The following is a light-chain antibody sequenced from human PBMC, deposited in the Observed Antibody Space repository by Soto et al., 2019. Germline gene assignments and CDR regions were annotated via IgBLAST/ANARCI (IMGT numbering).Light chain of an antibody. J-gene: IGLJ3*02. CDR2: DNN. Sequence: QSVLTQPPSVSAAPGQEVTISCSGSSSNIGKNFVSWYQQLPGTAPKLLIYDNNKRPSGIPDRFSGSKSGTSATLGITGLQTGDEADYYCGTWDSSLSAGVFGGVTKLPVL. CDR1: SSNIGKNF. CDR3: GTWDSSLSAGV. V-gene: IGLV1-51*01.